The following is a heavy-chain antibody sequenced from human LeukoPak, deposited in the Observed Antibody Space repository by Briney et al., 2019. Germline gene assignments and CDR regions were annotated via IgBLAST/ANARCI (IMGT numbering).Heavy chain of an antibody. CDR3: ANTYCSGGSCYG. D-gene: IGHD2-15*01. CDR2: INPNSGGT. CDR1: GYTFTGYY. J-gene: IGHJ4*02. Sequence: ASVKVSCKASGYTFTGYYMHWVRQAPGQGLEWMGWINPNSGGTNYAQKFQGRVTMTRDTSISTAYMELSRLRSDDTAVYYSANTYCSGGSCYGWGQGTLVTVSS. V-gene: IGHV1-2*02.